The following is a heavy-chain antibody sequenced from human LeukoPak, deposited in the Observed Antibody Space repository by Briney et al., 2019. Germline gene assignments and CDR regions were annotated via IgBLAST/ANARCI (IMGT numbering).Heavy chain of an antibody. V-gene: IGHV3-7*01. CDR3: ARTYYYDSSPPGDY. Sequence: GGSLRLSCAASGFTFSSYWMSWVRQAPGKGLEWVANIKQDGSEKYYVDSVKGRFTISRDNAKNSLYLQMNSLRAEDTAVYYCARTYYYDSSPPGDYWGQGTLVTVSS. J-gene: IGHJ4*02. CDR1: GFTFSSYW. D-gene: IGHD3-22*01. CDR2: IKQDGSEK.